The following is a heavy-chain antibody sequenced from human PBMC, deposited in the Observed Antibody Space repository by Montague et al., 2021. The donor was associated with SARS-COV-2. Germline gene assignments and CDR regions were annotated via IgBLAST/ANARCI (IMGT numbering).Heavy chain of an antibody. D-gene: IGHD6-19*01. CDR1: GGSISSSSYY. Sequence: TLSLTCTVSGGSISSSSYYWAWIRQPPGKGLEWIESIYYRGSTYYNPSLKSRVIISVDTSKNQLSLRLSSVTAADTAVYYCATQEDPSGWIPGPFDFWGQGTQVTVSS. J-gene: IGHJ4*02. V-gene: IGHV4-39*01. CDR2: IYYRGST. CDR3: ATQEDPSGWIPGPFDF.